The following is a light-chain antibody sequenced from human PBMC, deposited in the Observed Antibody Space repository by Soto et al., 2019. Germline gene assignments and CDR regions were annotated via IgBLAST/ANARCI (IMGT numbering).Light chain of an antibody. CDR2: LETSGSY. CDR3: ETWDSNSWV. V-gene: IGLV4-60*02. CDR1: SGHSSYI. J-gene: IGLJ3*02. Sequence: HPVLAQSSSASASLGSSVKLTCTLSSGHSSYIIAWHQQQPGKAPRYLMNLETSGSYNKGSGVPDRFSGSSSGADRYLTISNLQFEDEADYYCETWDSNSWVFGGGTKVTVL.